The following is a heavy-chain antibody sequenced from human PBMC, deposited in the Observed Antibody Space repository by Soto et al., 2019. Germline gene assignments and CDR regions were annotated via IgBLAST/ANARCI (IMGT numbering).Heavy chain of an antibody. D-gene: IGHD6-19*01. J-gene: IGHJ3*02. CDR2: IIPIFGTA. CDR1: GGTFSSYA. Sequence: ASVKVSCKASGGTFSSYAISWVRQAPGQGLEWIGGIIPIFGTANYAQKFQGRVTITADESTSTAYMELSSLRSEDTAVYYCARESGCPYGDAFDIWGQGTMVTV. V-gene: IGHV1-69*13. CDR3: ARESGCPYGDAFDI.